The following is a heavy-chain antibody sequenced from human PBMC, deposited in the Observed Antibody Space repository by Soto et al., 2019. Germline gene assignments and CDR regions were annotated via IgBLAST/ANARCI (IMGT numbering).Heavy chain of an antibody. CDR3: ARGSGSYYAY. J-gene: IGHJ4*02. Sequence: QVQLQESGPGLVKPSETLSLTCTVSGASVSSGTYYWSWIRQPPGKGLECIGYISYSGSTNYNPSLKSRVTISIDTAKNPFSRKLSSVTAADTAVYYCARGSGSYYAYWGQGTLVTVSS. D-gene: IGHD1-26*01. V-gene: IGHV4-61*01. CDR1: GASVSSGTYY. CDR2: ISYSGST.